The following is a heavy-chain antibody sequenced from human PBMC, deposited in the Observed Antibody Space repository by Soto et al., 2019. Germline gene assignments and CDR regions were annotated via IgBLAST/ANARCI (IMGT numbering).Heavy chain of an antibody. CDR2: ISGSGGST. CDR3: VKTVAHSYEPDYSMDV. V-gene: IGHV3-23*01. Sequence: PGGSLRLSCAASGFTFSSYAMSWVRQAPGKGLEWVSAISGSGGSTYYADSVKGRFTISRDNSKNTLYLQMNSLRAEDTAVYYCVKTVAHSYEPDYSMDVWGQGTAVTVSS. D-gene: IGHD5-18*01. CDR1: GFTFSSYA. J-gene: IGHJ6*02.